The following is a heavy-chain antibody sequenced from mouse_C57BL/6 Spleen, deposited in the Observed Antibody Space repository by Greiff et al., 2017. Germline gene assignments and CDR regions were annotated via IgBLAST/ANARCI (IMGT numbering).Heavy chain of an antibody. CDR3: ARFAYYSSPWFAY. V-gene: IGHV1-15*01. D-gene: IGHD2-12*01. CDR2: IDPETGGT. CDR1: GYTFTDYE. J-gene: IGHJ3*01. Sequence: QVQLKQSGAELVRPGASVTLSCKASGYTFTDYEMHWVKQTPVHGLEWIGAIDPETGGTAYNQKFKGKAILTADKSSSTAYMELRSLTSEDSAVYYCARFAYYSSPWFAYWGQGTLVTVSA.